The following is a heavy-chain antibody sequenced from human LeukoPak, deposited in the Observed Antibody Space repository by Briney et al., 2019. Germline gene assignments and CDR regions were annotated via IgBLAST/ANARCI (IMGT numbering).Heavy chain of an antibody. CDR2: INYSGRT. CDR3: ARGKGVITMLRGLKPGYYFDY. V-gene: IGHV4-39*07. CDR1: DDSISNNRYF. Sequence: PSETLSLTCTISDDSISNNRYFWAWIRQPPGKGLEWIGSINYSGRTYYNPSLKSRVTISVDTSKNQFSLKLNSVTAADTAVYYCARGKGVITMLRGLKPGYYFDYWGQGTLVTVSS. D-gene: IGHD3-10*01. J-gene: IGHJ4*02.